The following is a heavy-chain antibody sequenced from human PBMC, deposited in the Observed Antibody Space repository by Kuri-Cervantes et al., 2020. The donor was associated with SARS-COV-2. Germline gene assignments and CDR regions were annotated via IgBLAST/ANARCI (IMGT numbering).Heavy chain of an antibody. Sequence: GGSLRLSCAASGFTFSFDDMHWVRQATGKGLEWVSAIGPVGDTYYADSVKGRFTISGDNSKNTLYLQMNSLRAEDTAVYYCARALVVTDAFDIWGQGTMVTVSS. V-gene: IGHV3-13*01. J-gene: IGHJ3*02. CDR1: GFTFSFDD. CDR2: IGPVGDT. CDR3: ARALVVTDAFDI. D-gene: IGHD3-22*01.